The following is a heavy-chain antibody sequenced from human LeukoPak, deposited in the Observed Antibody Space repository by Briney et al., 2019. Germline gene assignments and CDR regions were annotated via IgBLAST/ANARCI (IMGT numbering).Heavy chain of an antibody. D-gene: IGHD3-9*01. V-gene: IGHV4-61*01. CDR1: GGSVNSGSYY. CDR3: ARNLVVYDILTGYYKGWYFDL. J-gene: IGHJ2*01. CDR2: IYYGGST. Sequence: PSETLSLTCTVSGGSVNSGSYYWSWIRQPPGKGLGWIGYIYYGGSTNYNPSLKSRVTISVDTSKNQFSLKLSSVTAGDPAVYYCARNLVVYDILTGYYKGWYFDLGGRGTLVTVSS.